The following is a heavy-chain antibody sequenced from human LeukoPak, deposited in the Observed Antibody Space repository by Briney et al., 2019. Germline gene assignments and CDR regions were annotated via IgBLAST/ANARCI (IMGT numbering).Heavy chain of an antibody. V-gene: IGHV1-69*13. Sequence: SVKVSCKASGYTFTSYDINWVRQATGQGLEWMGGIIPIFGTANYAQKFQGRVTITADESTSTAYMELSSLRSEDTAVYYCATGYYGSGSGYYYMDVWGKGTTVTISS. CDR3: ATGYYGSGSGYYYMDV. CDR2: IIPIFGTA. D-gene: IGHD3-10*01. CDR1: GYTFTSYD. J-gene: IGHJ6*03.